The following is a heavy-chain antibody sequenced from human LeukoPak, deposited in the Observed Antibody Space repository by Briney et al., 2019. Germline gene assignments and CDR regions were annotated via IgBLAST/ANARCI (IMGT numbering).Heavy chain of an antibody. CDR2: ISGSGGST. CDR3: AKIRGGSGSYYKNPLDY. D-gene: IGHD3-10*01. Sequence: GGSLRLSCAASGFIFSTYGMSWVRQTPGKGLEWVSAISGSGGSTYYADSVKGRFTISRDTSKNTLYLLMNSLRAEDTAVYYCAKIRGGSGSYYKNPLDYWGQGTLVTVSS. V-gene: IGHV3-23*01. CDR1: GFIFSTYG. J-gene: IGHJ4*02.